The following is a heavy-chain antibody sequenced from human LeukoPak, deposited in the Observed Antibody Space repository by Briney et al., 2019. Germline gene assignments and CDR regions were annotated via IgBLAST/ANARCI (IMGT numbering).Heavy chain of an antibody. CDR2: SYYSGNT. D-gene: IGHD3-3*01. J-gene: IGHJ6*03. CDR1: GGSISSAGYY. CDR3: ARIHRITIFGVVIDYYYYMDV. V-gene: IGHV4-30-2*01. Sequence: SETLSLTCTVSGGSISSAGYYWSWIRQPPGKGLEWIGYSYYSGNTYYNPSLKSRVTISVDRSQNQFSLKLSSVTAADTAVYYCARIHRITIFGVVIDYYYYMDVWGKGTTVTVSS.